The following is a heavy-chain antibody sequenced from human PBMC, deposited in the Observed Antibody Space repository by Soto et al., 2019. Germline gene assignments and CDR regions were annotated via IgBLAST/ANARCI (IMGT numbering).Heavy chain of an antibody. CDR1: GFTFDDYA. V-gene: IGHV3-9*01. CDR2: ITWNSLSI. J-gene: IGHJ4*02. Sequence: VQLVESGGALVQPGRSLRLSCAASGFTFDDYAMHWVRQAPGKGLEWISGITWNSLSIGYADSVRGRFTISRDNAKNSLYLQMNSLRGEDTAFYYCIKDLLSRQQLVGVYFYSWGQGSLVTVSS. D-gene: IGHD6-13*01. CDR3: IKDLLSRQQLVGVYFYS.